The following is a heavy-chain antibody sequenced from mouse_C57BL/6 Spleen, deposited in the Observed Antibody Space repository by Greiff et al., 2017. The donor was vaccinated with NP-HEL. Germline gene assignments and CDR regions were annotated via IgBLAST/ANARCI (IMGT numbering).Heavy chain of an antibody. CDR2: IRSKSSNYAT. J-gene: IGHJ3*01. V-gene: IGHV10-3*01. D-gene: IGHD1-1*02. CDR3: VREGGLNYGPAWFAY. Sequence: EVKLEESGGGLVQPKGSLKLSCAASGFTFNTYAMHWVRQAPGKGLEWVARIRSKSSNYATYYADSVKDRFTIPRDDSQSMLYLQMNNLKTEDTAMDDCVREGGLNYGPAWFAYWGQGTLVTVSA. CDR1: GFTFNTYA.